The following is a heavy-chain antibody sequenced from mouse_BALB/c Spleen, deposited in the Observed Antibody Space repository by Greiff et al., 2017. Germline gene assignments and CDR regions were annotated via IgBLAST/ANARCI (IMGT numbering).Heavy chain of an antibody. Sequence: QVHVKQSGAELARPGASVKLSCKASGYTFTSYWMQWVKQRPGQGLEWIGAIYPGDGDTRYTQKFKGKATLTADKSSSTAYMQLSSLASEDSAVYYCARSYAMDYWGQGTSVTVSS. CDR3: ARSYAMDY. CDR2: IYPGDGDT. CDR1: GYTFTSYW. J-gene: IGHJ4*01. V-gene: IGHV1-87*01.